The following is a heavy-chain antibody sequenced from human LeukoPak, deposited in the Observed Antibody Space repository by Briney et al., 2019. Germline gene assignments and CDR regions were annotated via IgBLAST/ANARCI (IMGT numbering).Heavy chain of an antibody. V-gene: IGHV4-30-2*01. CDR1: GGSISSGGYS. Sequence: SETLSLTCAVSGGSISSGGYSWSWIRQPPGKGLEWIGEINHSGSTNYNPSLKSRVTISVDTSKNQFSLKLSSVTAADTAVYYCARGLYDILTGYYSGTDYWGQGTLVTVSS. J-gene: IGHJ4*02. CDR3: ARGLYDILTGYYSGTDY. CDR2: INHSGST. D-gene: IGHD3-9*01.